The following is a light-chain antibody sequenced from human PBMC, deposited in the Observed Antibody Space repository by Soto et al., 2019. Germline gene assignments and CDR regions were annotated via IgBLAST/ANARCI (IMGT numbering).Light chain of an antibody. Sequence: QSVLTQPPSVSEAPRQRVTISCSGSSSNIGNNAVNWYQQLPGKAPKLLMFYDNLLPSGVSDRFSGSKSGTSASLAISGLQSEDEADYYCAAWDDSLNGYVFGTETKVTVL. CDR1: SSNIGNNA. CDR2: YDN. CDR3: AAWDDSLNGYV. J-gene: IGLJ1*01. V-gene: IGLV1-36*01.